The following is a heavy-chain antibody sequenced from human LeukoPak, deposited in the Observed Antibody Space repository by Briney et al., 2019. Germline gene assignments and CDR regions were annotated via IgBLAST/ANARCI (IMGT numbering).Heavy chain of an antibody. V-gene: IGHV3-30*18. Sequence: PGRSLRLSCAASGFTFSSYGMHWVRQAPGKGLEWVAVISYDGSNKYYADSVKGRFTISRDNSKNTLYLQMNSLRAEDTAVYYCAKDSRGEYGADYWGQGTLVTVSS. J-gene: IGHJ4*02. CDR3: AKDSRGEYGADY. D-gene: IGHD3-16*01. CDR2: ISYDGSNK. CDR1: GFTFSSYG.